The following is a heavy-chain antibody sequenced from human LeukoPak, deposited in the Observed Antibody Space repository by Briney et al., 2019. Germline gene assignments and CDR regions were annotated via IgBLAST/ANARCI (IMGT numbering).Heavy chain of an antibody. CDR1: GLIFSNYA. D-gene: IGHD4-17*01. Sequence: PGGSLRLSCAASGLIFSNYAMSWVRQAPGKGLEWVSAISGSGGSTFYADSVKGRFTISRDNSKNTVYLQMNSLRADDTAVYYCAKNARDYENYYYYMDVWGKGTTVTVSS. V-gene: IGHV3-23*01. CDR3: AKNARDYENYYYYMDV. J-gene: IGHJ6*03. CDR2: ISGSGGST.